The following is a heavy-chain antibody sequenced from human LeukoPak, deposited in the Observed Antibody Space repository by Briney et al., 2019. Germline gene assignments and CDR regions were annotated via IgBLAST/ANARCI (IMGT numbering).Heavy chain of an antibody. Sequence: ASVKVSCKASGYTFTGYYMHWVRQAPGQGLEWMGWINPNSGDTNYAQKFQGRVTMTRDTSISTAYMELRSLRSDDTAVYYCARDVGATSPHSDYWGQGTLVTVSS. J-gene: IGHJ4*02. V-gene: IGHV1-2*02. D-gene: IGHD1-26*01. CDR1: GYTFTGYY. CDR3: ARDVGATSPHSDY. CDR2: INPNSGDT.